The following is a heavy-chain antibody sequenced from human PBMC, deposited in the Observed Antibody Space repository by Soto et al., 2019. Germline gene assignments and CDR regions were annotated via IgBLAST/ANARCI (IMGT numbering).Heavy chain of an antibody. CDR2: ISAAGDP. V-gene: IGHV3-13*05. J-gene: IGHJ6*04. CDR1: GFTFRNYD. CDR3: ARTDRDFYGLDV. Sequence: EVQLVESGGGLVQPGGSLRLSCEASGFTFRNYDMHWVRQGTGKGLEWVSGISAAGDPDYADSVEGRFTISRENAQNSFFLQMSRLRVGDTAVYYCARTDRDFYGLDVWDEGTTVIVSS.